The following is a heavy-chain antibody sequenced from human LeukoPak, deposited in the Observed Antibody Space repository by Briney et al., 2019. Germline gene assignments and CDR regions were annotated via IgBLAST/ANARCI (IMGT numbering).Heavy chain of an antibody. J-gene: IGHJ3*02. Sequence: PGGSLRLSCAASGFTFSSYSMNWVRQAPGKGLEWVSSISSSSYIYYADSVKGRFTISRENAKNSPYLQMNSLRAEDTAVYYCARSYGSGSYAFDIWGQGTMVTVSS. CDR1: GFTFSSYS. CDR2: ISSSSYI. V-gene: IGHV3-21*01. CDR3: ARSYGSGSYAFDI. D-gene: IGHD3-10*01.